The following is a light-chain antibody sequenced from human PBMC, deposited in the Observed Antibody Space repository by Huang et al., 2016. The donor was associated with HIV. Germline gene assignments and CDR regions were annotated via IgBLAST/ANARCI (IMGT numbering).Light chain of an antibody. J-gene: IGKJ1*01. CDR1: QSISSW. Sequence: DIQMTQSPSTLSASVGDRVIMTCRASQSISSWLAWYQQKPGKAPKRLIYKASSLESGGPSRFGGSGSGTEFTLTISSLQPDDFATYYCQKYNSYSWTFGQGTKVEIK. CDR2: KAS. CDR3: QKYNSYSWT. V-gene: IGKV1-5*03.